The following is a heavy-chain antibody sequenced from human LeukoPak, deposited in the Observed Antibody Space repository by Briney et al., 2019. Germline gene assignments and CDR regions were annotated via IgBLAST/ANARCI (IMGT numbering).Heavy chain of an antibody. D-gene: IGHD6-13*01. CDR2: IIPIFGTA. V-gene: IGHV1-69*01. J-gene: IGHJ3*02. CDR1: GGTFSSYA. CDR3: ARDPGIAAAGTAFDI. Sequence: GSSVKVSCKASGGTFSSYAISWVRQAPGQGLEWMGGIIPIFGTANYAQKFQGRVTITADESTSTAYMELRSLRSDDTAVYYCARDPGIAAAGTAFDIWGQGTMVTVSS.